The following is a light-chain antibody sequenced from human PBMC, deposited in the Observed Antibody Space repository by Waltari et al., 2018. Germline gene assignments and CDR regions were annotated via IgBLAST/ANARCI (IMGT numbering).Light chain of an antibody. J-gene: IGKJ3*01. CDR2: AAS. CDR1: QGISSY. CDR3: QQLNSYPRGLFT. Sequence: IQLTQSPSSLSASVGDRVTITCRASQGISSYLAWYQQKPGKAPKLLIYAASTLQSGVPARFSGSGSGTDFTLTISSLQPEDFATDYCQQLNSYPRGLFTFGPGTKVDIK. V-gene: IGKV1-9*01.